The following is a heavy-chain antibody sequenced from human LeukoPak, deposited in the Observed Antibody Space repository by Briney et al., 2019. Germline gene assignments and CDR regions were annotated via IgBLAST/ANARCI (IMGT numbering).Heavy chain of an antibody. V-gene: IGHV3-48*01. D-gene: IGHD6-19*01. Sequence: GGSLRLSCAASGFTFSSYSMNWVRQAPGKGLEWVSYISGSSSTIYYADSVKGRFTISRDNAKNSLYLQMNSLRAEDTAVYYCAKQGAGIRDWGQGTLVTVSS. CDR3: AKQGAGIRD. J-gene: IGHJ4*02. CDR2: ISGSSSTI. CDR1: GFTFSSYS.